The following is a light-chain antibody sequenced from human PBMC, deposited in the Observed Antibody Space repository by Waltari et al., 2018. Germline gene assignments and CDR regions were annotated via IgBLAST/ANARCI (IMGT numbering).Light chain of an antibody. CDR1: RSDVGRYNF. CDR2: DVT. Sequence: QSALTQPRSVSGSPGQSVTISCPGTRSDVGRYNFVSCYQQHPGTAPKLIISDVTKRPAGVPYRFSGSKSGNTASLTISGLQAEDEADYYCSSYAGNYVAFGGGTKLTVL. CDR3: SSYAGNYVA. V-gene: IGLV2-11*01. J-gene: IGLJ2*01.